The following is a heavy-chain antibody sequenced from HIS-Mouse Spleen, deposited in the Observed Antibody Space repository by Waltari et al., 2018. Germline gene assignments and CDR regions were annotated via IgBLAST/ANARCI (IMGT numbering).Heavy chain of an antibody. Sequence: QLQLQESGPGLVKPSETLSLTCTFSGASISSSSYYWGWIRPPPGKGLEWIGSIYYSGSTYYNPSLKSRVTISVDTSKNQFSLKLSSVTAADTAVYYCAREIPYSSSWYDWYFDLWGRGTLVTVSS. V-gene: IGHV4-39*07. CDR3: AREIPYSSSWYDWYFDL. J-gene: IGHJ2*01. CDR2: IYYSGST. D-gene: IGHD6-13*01. CDR1: GASISSSSYY.